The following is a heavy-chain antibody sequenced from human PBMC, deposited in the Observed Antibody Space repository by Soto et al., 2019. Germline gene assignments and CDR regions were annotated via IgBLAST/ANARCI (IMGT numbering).Heavy chain of an antibody. CDR2: VFYTGST. CDR1: GGSFSSHY. V-gene: IGHV4-59*08. Sequence: QVELQESGPGLVKPSETLSLTCKVSGGSFSSHYWSWIRQPPGVGMEWIGYVFYTGSTNYNPSLRGRVLISVDTSKNQFSPKLRSVTAADTAVYYCARQDGYYDYMDVYGKGTTVTVSS. CDR3: ARQDGYYDYMDV. D-gene: IGHD6-13*01. J-gene: IGHJ6*03.